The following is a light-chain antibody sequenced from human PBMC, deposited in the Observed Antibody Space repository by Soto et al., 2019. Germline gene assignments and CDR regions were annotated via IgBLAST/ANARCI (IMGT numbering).Light chain of an antibody. CDR3: QHYGGMWA. J-gene: IGKJ1*01. V-gene: IGKV1-5*01. Sequence: DIQMTQSPSTLSASVGARVPITCRASQSISSWLAWYQQKLGRAPRLLIYDASSLESGVPSRFSGSGYGTEFTLTINSLQPDDFATYCCQHYGGMWAFGQGTKVDIK. CDR1: QSISSW. CDR2: DAS.